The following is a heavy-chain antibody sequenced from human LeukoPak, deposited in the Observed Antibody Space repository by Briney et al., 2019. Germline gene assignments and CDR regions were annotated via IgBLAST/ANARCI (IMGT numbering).Heavy chain of an antibody. CDR2: IYYRGNT. Sequence: SETLSLTCTVSGDSISSSDYYWGWIRQPPGKGPEWIGSIYYRGNTYYNPSLESRVTISVDTSKNQFSLKLSSVTAADTAVYYCARSDSSGYYDYWGQGTLVTVSS. CDR1: GDSISSSDYY. CDR3: ARSDSSGYYDY. V-gene: IGHV4-39*07. D-gene: IGHD3-22*01. J-gene: IGHJ4*02.